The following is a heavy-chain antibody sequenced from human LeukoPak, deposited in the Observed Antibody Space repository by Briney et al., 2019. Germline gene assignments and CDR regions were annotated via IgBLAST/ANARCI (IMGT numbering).Heavy chain of an antibody. CDR2: ISGSGGST. CDR1: GFTFSSYA. J-gene: IGHJ4*02. Sequence: SGGSLRLSCAASGFTFSSYAMSWVRQAPGKGLEWVSAISGSGGSTYYADSVKGRFTIPRDNSKNTLYLQMNSLRAEDTAVYYCAKNRAKWELLQGFDYWGQGTLVTVSS. CDR3: AKNRAKWELLQGFDY. V-gene: IGHV3-23*01. D-gene: IGHD1-26*01.